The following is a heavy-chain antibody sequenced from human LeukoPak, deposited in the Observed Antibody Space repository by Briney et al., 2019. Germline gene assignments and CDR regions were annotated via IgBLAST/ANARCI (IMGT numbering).Heavy chain of an antibody. CDR3: ASLPPAAAIFKPYYYYMDV. D-gene: IGHD6-13*01. J-gene: IGHJ6*03. Sequence: GGSLRLSCAASGFTFSSYSMTWVRQAPGKGLEWVSSISSSSSYIYYADSVKGRFTISRDNAKNSLYLQMNSLRAEDTAVYYCASLPPAAAIFKPYYYYMDVWGKGTTVTVSS. CDR1: GFTFSSYS. CDR2: ISSSSSYI. V-gene: IGHV3-21*01.